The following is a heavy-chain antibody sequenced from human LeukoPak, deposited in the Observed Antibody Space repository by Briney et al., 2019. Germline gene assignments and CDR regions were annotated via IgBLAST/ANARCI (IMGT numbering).Heavy chain of an antibody. Sequence: ASVKVSCKASGYTFTGYYMHWVRQAPGQGLEWMGWISAYNGNTNYAQKYQGRVTMTTDTSTSTAYMELRSLRSDDTAVYYCARSLGGPYDAFDIWGQGTTVTVSS. CDR3: ARSLGGPYDAFDI. V-gene: IGHV1-18*04. D-gene: IGHD1-26*01. J-gene: IGHJ3*02. CDR2: ISAYNGNT. CDR1: GYTFTGYY.